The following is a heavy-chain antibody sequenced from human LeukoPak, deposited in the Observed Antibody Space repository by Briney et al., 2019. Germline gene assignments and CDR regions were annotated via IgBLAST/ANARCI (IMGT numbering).Heavy chain of an antibody. Sequence: KPSETLSLTCTVSGGSVSSGSYYWSWIRQPPGKGLEWIGYIYYSGSTNYNPSLKSRVTISVDTSKNQFSLKLSSVTAADTAVYYCARAGGSGSVRRVCWFDPWGQGTLVTVSS. J-gene: IGHJ5*02. CDR1: GGSVSSGSYY. D-gene: IGHD3-10*01. CDR2: IYYSGST. CDR3: ARAGGSGSVRRVCWFDP. V-gene: IGHV4-61*01.